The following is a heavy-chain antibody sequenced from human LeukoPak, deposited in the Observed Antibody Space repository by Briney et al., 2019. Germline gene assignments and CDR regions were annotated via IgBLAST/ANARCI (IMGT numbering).Heavy chain of an antibody. J-gene: IGHJ4*02. CDR3: ATTARAYYGSGSYYSFDY. V-gene: IGHV1-18*01. CDR1: GYTFISYG. CDR2: ISAYNGNT. D-gene: IGHD3-10*01. Sequence: ASVKVSCKASGYTFISYGISWVRQAPGQGLECMGWISAYNGNTNYAQKLQGRVTMTTDTSTSTAYMELRSLRSDDTAVYYCATTARAYYGSGSYYSFDYWGQGTLVTVSS.